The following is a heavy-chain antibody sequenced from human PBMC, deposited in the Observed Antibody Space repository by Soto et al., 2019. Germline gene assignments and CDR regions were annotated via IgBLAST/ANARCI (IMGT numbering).Heavy chain of an antibody. CDR3: AQDPHYYSYGLDV. CDR2: ISPSGGST. V-gene: IGHV3-23*01. CDR1: GFTFRTYA. J-gene: IGHJ6*02. Sequence: GGSLRLSCEVSGFTFRTYAMIWVRQVPGKGLEWVSSISPSGGSTYYADSVKGRFTISRDNSKNTLYLQMNSLRAEDTAVYYCAQDPHYYSYGLDVWRQGTTVTVSS.